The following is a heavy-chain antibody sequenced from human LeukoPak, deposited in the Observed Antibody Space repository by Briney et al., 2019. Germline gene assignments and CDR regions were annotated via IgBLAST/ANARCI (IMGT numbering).Heavy chain of an antibody. J-gene: IGHJ3*02. CDR2: IYTSGST. V-gene: IGHV4-4*07. CDR3: ARDPAPLLGYCSSTSCLGNAFDI. D-gene: IGHD2-2*01. CDR1: GGSISIYY. Sequence: SETLSLTCTVSGGSISIYYWNWIRQPAGKRLEWIGRIYTSGSTNYNPSLKSRVTMSVDTSKNQFSLKLSSVTAADTAVYYCARDPAPLLGYCSSTSCLGNAFDIWGQGTMVTVSS.